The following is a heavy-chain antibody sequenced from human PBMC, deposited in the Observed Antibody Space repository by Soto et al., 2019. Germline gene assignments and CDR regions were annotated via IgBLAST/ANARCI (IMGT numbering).Heavy chain of an antibody. CDR1: GFTFSSYA. CDR3: AKDRLSDYGDYDGAFDI. CDR2: ISGSGGST. D-gene: IGHD4-17*01. Sequence: GESLKISCAASGFTFSSYAMSWVRQAPGKGLEWVSAISGSGGSTYYADSVKGRFTISRDNSKNTLYLQMNSLRAEDTAVYYCAKDRLSDYGDYDGAFDIWGQGTMVTVSS. V-gene: IGHV3-23*01. J-gene: IGHJ3*02.